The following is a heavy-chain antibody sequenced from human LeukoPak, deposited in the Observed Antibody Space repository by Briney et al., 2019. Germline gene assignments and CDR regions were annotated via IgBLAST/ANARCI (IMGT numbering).Heavy chain of an antibody. CDR1: GFTFSSYS. J-gene: IGHJ4*02. CDR2: ISSSSYI. V-gene: IGHV3-21*01. D-gene: IGHD5-12*01. Sequence: GGSLRLSCAASGFTFSSYSMNWVRQAPGKGLEWVSSISSSSYIYYADSVKGRFTISRDNAKNSLYLQMNSLRAEDTAVYYCARVLYSGYDSDYWGQGTLSPSPQ. CDR3: ARVLYSGYDSDY.